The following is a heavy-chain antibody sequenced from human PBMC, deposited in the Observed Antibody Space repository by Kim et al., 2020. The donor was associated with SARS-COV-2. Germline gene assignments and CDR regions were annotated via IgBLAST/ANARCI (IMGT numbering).Heavy chain of an antibody. Sequence: GGSLRLSCAASGFTFSSYAMSWVRQAPGKGLGWVSVIYSGGSSTYYADSVKGRFTISRDNSKNTLYLQMNSLRAEDTAVYYCAKLRLSYWYFDLWGRGTLVTVSS. CDR1: GFTFSSYA. V-gene: IGHV3-23*03. CDR2: IYSGGSST. J-gene: IGHJ2*01. CDR3: AKLRLSYWYFDL.